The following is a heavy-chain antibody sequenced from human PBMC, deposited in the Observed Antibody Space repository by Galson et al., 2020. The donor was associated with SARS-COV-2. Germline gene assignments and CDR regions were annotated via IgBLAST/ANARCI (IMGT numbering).Heavy chain of an antibody. J-gene: IGHJ6*02. CDR3: ASYPGIAAAGRGYYYGMDV. CDR2: ISSSSSYI. Sequence: NSGGSLRLSCAASGFTFSSYSMNWVRQAPGKGLEWVSSISSSSSYIYYADSVTGRFTISRDNAKNSLYLQMNSLRAEDTAVYYCASYPGIAAAGRGYYYGMDVWGQGTTVTVSS. CDR1: GFTFSSYS. D-gene: IGHD6-13*01. V-gene: IGHV3-21*01.